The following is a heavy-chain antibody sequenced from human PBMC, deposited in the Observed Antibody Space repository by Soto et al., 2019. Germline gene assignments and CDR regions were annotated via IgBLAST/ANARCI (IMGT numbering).Heavy chain of an antibody. CDR2: ISAYNGNT. Sequence: QVQLVQSGAEVKKPGASVKVSCKASGYTFTSYGISWVRQAPGQGLEWMGWISAYNGNTNYAQKLQGRVTMTTDTGTSTDEMVRRSVRSDDTAGCYCARDGDYGEYGYWGQGSLFTASS. CDR3: ARDGDYGEYGY. V-gene: IGHV1-18*01. D-gene: IGHD4-17*01. J-gene: IGHJ4*02. CDR1: GYTFTSYG.